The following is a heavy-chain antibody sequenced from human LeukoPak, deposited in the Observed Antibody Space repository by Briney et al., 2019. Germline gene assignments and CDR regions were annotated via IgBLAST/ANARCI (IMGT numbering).Heavy chain of an antibody. J-gene: IGHJ4*02. CDR3: AREVGIRGHFDY. CDR2: ITTVNGNT. D-gene: IGHD1-26*01. V-gene: IGHV1-3*04. CDR1: GYTFTSYA. Sequence: ASVKVSCKASGYTFTSYAIHWVRQAPGQRLEWMGWITTVNGNTKYSQTFQDRVIITRDTSASTAFMELSGLRSGDTAVYYCAREVGIRGHFDYWGRGTPVTVSS.